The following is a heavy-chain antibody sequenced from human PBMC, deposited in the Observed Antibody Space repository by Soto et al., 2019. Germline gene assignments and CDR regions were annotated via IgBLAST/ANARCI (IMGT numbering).Heavy chain of an antibody. D-gene: IGHD2-8*01. CDR3: ARAAVYADWFDP. CDR1: GGSISIYY. V-gene: IGHV4-59*01. J-gene: IGHJ5*02. CDR2: IYYSGST. Sequence: SETLSLTCTVSGGSISIYYWSWIRQAPGKGLEWIGYIYYSGSTNYNPSLKSRVTISVDTSKNQFSLKLSSVSAADTAVYYCARAAVYADWFDPWGQGTLVTVSS.